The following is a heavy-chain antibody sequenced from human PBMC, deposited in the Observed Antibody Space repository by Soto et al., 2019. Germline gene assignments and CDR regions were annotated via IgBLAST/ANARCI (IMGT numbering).Heavy chain of an antibody. V-gene: IGHV1-2*02. J-gene: IGHJ6*02. CDR1: GYTFTGYY. Sequence: ASVKVSCKASGYTFTGYYMHWVRQAPGQGLEGMGWINPNSGGTNYAQKFQGRVTMTRDTSISTAYMELSRLRSDDTAVYYCAREHVGYCSGGSCFRYGMDVWGQGTTVTVSS. D-gene: IGHD2-15*01. CDR2: INPNSGGT. CDR3: AREHVGYCSGGSCFRYGMDV.